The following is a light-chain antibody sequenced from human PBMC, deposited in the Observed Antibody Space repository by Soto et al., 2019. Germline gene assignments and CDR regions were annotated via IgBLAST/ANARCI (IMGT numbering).Light chain of an antibody. V-gene: IGKV1-5*01. Sequence: DIQMTQSPSTVSAYVGDSVTITCRASQSITTWLAWYQQRPGKAPKLLIYDVSSLQSGVPSRFSGSGSGTEFTLTISSLQPEDFATYYCLQDYNYPLTFGGGTKVDIK. CDR3: LQDYNYPLT. CDR1: QSITTW. J-gene: IGKJ4*01. CDR2: DVS.